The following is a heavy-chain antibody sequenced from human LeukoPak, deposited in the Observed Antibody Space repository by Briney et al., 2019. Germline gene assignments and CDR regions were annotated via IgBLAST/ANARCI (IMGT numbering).Heavy chain of an antibody. CDR3: AHAGCGGDCYHNWFDP. V-gene: IGHV2-5*01. J-gene: IGHJ5*02. D-gene: IGHD2-21*02. Sequence: SGPTLVNPTQTPTLTCTFSGFSLSTGGVGVGWIRQPPGKALEWLALIYWNDDKRYSPSLKSRLTITKDTSKNQVVLTMTNMDPVDTATYYCAHAGCGGDCYHNWFDPWGQGTLVTVSS. CDR1: GFSLSTGGVG. CDR2: IYWNDDK.